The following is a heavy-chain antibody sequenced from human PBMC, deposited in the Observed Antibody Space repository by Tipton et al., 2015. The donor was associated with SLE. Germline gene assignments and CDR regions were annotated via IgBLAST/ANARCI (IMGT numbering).Heavy chain of an antibody. J-gene: IGHJ3*02. Sequence: SLRLSCAASGFTFDDYAMHWVRQAPGKGLEWVSGISWNSGSIEYADSVKGRFTISRDNGKNSLYLQMNSLRAEDMALYYCAKDVFPLLAAGAFDIWGQGTMVTVSS. V-gene: IGHV3-9*03. CDR3: AKDVFPLLAAGAFDI. CDR2: ISWNSGSI. D-gene: IGHD6-13*01. CDR1: GFTFDDYA.